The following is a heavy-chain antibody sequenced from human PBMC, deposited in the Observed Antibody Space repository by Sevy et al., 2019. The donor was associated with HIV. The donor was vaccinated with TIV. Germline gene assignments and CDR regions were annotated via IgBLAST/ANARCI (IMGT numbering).Heavy chain of an antibody. V-gene: IGHV4-59*08. CDR1: GGSITSLY. Sequence: SETLSLTCTVSGGSITSLYWNWIRQPPGKGLEWIANIYYNGHINYNPSLKSRVTLSLDTSKNQLSLRLSSVTAADTAMYYCAGENAWGRGYSWGQGTPVTVSS. D-gene: IGHD1-26*01. CDR3: AGENAWGRGYS. J-gene: IGHJ4*02. CDR2: IYYNGHI.